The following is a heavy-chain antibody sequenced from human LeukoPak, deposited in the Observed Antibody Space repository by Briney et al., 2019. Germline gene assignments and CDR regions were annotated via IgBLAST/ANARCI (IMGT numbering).Heavy chain of an antibody. Sequence: PSETLSLTCAVYGGSFSGYYWGWIRQPPGKGLEWIGEINHSGSTNYNPSLKSRVTISVDTSKNQFSLKLSSVTAADTAVYYCARGTSLLDYWGQGTLVTVSS. J-gene: IGHJ4*02. V-gene: IGHV4-34*01. CDR1: GGSFSGYY. CDR2: INHSGST. CDR3: ARGTSLLDY.